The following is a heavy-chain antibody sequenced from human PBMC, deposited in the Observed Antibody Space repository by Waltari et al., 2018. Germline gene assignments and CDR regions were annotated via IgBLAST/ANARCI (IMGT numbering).Heavy chain of an antibody. D-gene: IGHD5-12*01. CDR1: GGSISSHY. CDR2: IYDSGST. V-gene: IGHV4-59*11. CDR3: ARDPSGYVNDAFDI. Sequence: QVQLQESGPGLVKPSETLSLTCTVSGGSISSHYWSWIRQPPGKGLEWIGYIYDSGSTIYNPSLRSRVTISVDTSKNQFSLKLSSVTAADTAVYYCARDPSGYVNDAFDIWGQGTMVTVSS. J-gene: IGHJ3*02.